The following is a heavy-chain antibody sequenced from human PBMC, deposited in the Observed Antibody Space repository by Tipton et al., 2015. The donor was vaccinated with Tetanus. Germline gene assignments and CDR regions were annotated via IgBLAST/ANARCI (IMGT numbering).Heavy chain of an antibody. V-gene: IGHV4-4*02. J-gene: IGHJ4*02. CDR3: AREPAATGTSLFDY. D-gene: IGHD6-13*01. CDR2: ISHNGST. Sequence: SLRLSCAVSGGSISSNYWWSWVRQSPGTGLEWTGEISHNGSTNYNPSLKSLVTISVDKSENQFSLRLGSVTAADTAMYYCAREPAATGTSLFDYWGQGALVTVSS. CDR1: GGSISSNYW.